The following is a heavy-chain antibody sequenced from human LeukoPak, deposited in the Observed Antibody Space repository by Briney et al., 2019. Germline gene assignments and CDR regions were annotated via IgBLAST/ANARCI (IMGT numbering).Heavy chain of an antibody. CDR2: INGDGSST. CDR3: ARGRYCSSTSCYWIDY. J-gene: IGHJ4*02. CDR1: GFIFSSYW. D-gene: IGHD2-2*01. V-gene: IGHV3-74*01. Sequence: GGSLRLSCAASGFIFSSYWMHWVRQAPGKGLVWVARINGDGSSTSYADSVKGRFTIPRDNAKNTLYLQMNSLRAEDTAVYYCARGRYCSSTSCYWIDYWGQGTLVTVSS.